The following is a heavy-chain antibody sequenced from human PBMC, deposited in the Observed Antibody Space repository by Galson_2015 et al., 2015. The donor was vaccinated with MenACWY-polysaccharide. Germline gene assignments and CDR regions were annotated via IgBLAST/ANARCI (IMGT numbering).Heavy chain of an antibody. J-gene: IGHJ3*02. CDR1: GFTFRSYG. CDR2: ISYDGSNK. D-gene: IGHD2-15*01. Sequence: SLRLSCAASGFTFRSYGMHWVRQAPGKGLEWVAVISYDGSNKYYADSVKGRFTISRDNSKNTLYLQMNSLRAEDTAVYYCAKDPYCSGGSCYSGDAFDIWGQGTMVTVSS. V-gene: IGHV3-30*18. CDR3: AKDPYCSGGSCYSGDAFDI.